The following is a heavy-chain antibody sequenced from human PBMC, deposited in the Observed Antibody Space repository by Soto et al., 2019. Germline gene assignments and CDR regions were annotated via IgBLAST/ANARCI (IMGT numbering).Heavy chain of an antibody. D-gene: IGHD3-22*01. CDR3: AAAQYYYDSSGYSGSIDALDI. J-gene: IGHJ3*02. V-gene: IGHV1-58*01. CDR1: GFTFTSSA. CDR2: IVVGSGNT. Sequence: VASVKVSCKASGFTFTSSAVQWVRQARGQRLEWIGWIVVGSGNTNYAQKFQERVTITRDMSTSTAYMELSSLRSEDTAVYYCAAAQYYYDSSGYSGSIDALDIWGQGTMVTVSS.